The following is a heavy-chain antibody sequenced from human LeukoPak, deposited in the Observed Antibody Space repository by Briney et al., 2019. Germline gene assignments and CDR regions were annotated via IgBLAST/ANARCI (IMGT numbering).Heavy chain of an antibody. CDR1: GGTFSSYA. J-gene: IGHJ3*02. Sequence: GASVKVSCKASGGTFSSYAISWVRQAPGQGLEWMGRIIPILGTANYAQKFQGRVTITADKSTSTAYMELSSLRAEDTAVYYCAKDRLSGSYYVVGAFDIWGQGTMVTVSS. D-gene: IGHD1-26*01. V-gene: IGHV1-69*04. CDR2: IIPILGTA. CDR3: AKDRLSGSYYVVGAFDI.